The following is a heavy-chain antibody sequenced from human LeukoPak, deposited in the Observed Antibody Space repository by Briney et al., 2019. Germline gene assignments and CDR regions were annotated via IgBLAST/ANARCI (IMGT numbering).Heavy chain of an antibody. CDR3: AKALPIAVAGTSLGYYMDV. CDR2: MSGDGATT. V-gene: IGHV3-23*01. D-gene: IGHD6-19*01. CDR1: GFTFSSYG. Sequence: GGTLRLSCAASGFTFSSYGMSWVRQAPGKGLEWVSAMSGDGATTYYADSVKGRFTISRDNSKNALYLQINSLGAEDTAVYYCAKALPIAVAGTSLGYYMDVWGKGTTVTISS. J-gene: IGHJ6*03.